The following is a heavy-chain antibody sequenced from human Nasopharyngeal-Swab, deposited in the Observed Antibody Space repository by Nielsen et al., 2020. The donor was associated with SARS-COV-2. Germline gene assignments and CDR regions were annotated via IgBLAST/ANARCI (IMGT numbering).Heavy chain of an antibody. CDR3: ARERGGGYGDY. CDR1: GFTFSPYT. D-gene: IGHD5-12*01. Sequence: GGSLRLSCAPSGFTFSPYTMTWVRQAPGKGLQWISYITSGNSVQYADSVRGRFTISRDNAKNSLYLQMNSLTAEDTAVCYCARERGGGYGDYWGQGTLVTVSS. CDR2: ITSGNSV. V-gene: IGHV3-48*04. J-gene: IGHJ4*02.